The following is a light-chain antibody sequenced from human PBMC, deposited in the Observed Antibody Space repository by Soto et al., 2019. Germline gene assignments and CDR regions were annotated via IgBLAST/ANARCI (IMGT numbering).Light chain of an antibody. Sequence: AIRMTQSPSPLSASTGDRVTITCRASQGVSSYLAWYQQKPGKAPKLLIYAASTLQSGVPSRFSGSGSGTDFTLTINCLQSEDFATYYCQQYYSYPRTFGQGTRVEIK. J-gene: IGKJ1*01. CDR3: QQYYSYPRT. V-gene: IGKV1-8*01. CDR2: AAS. CDR1: QGVSSY.